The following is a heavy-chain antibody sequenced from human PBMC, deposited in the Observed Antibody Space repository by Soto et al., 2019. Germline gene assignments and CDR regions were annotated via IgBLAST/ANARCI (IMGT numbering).Heavy chain of an antibody. CDR3: TRLYCGGDCSTD. CDR1: GFTFSGSA. CDR2: IRAKANSYAT. D-gene: IGHD2-21*02. J-gene: IGHJ4*02. Sequence: EVQLVESGGGLVQPGGSLKLSCAASGFTFSGSAIHWVRQASGKGLEWVGRIRAKANSYATAYAASVKGRFTISRDDSKNTAYLQLNSLKTDDTAVYYCTRLYCGGDCSTDWGQGTLVTVSS. V-gene: IGHV3-73*02.